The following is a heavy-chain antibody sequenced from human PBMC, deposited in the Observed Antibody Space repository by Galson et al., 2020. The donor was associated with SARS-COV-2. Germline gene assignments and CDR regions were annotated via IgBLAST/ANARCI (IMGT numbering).Heavy chain of an antibody. J-gene: IGHJ4*02. Sequence: GGSLRLSCAVSGFTFSSYSMNWVRQAPGKGLEWISYISSSETTYYADSVKGRFTISRDNAKNSLFLQMNNLRDEDTAVYYCARVSKGLVVVVAATDHWGQGTLVTVSP. D-gene: IGHD2-15*01. CDR2: ISSSETT. CDR3: ARVSKGLVVVVAATDH. V-gene: IGHV3-48*02. CDR1: GFTFSSYS.